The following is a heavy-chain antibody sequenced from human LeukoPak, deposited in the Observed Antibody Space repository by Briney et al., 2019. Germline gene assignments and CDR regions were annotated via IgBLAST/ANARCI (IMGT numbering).Heavy chain of an antibody. CDR3: AKDLSSSWYVYYYYYGMDV. CDR2: ISGSGGST. Sequence: GGSLRLSCAASGFTFSSYVMSWVRQAPGKGLEWVSVISGSGGSTYYADSVKGRFTISRDNSKNTLYLQMNSLRAEDTAVYYCAKDLSSSWYVYYYYYGMDVWGQGTTVTVSS. D-gene: IGHD6-13*01. J-gene: IGHJ6*02. CDR1: GFTFSSYV. V-gene: IGHV3-23*01.